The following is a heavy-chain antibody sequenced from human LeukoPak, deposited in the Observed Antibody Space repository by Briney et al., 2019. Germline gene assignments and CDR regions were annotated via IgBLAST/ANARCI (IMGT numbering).Heavy chain of an antibody. Sequence: SSQTLSLTCTVSGGSISSGGYYWSWIRQHSGKGLEWIGYIYYSGSTYYNPSLKSRVTISVDTSKNQFSLKLSSVTAADTAVYYCARARVNMIRFDYWGQGTLVTVSS. CDR3: ARARVNMIRFDY. CDR1: GGSISSGGYY. CDR2: IYYSGST. D-gene: IGHD3-22*01. V-gene: IGHV4-31*03. J-gene: IGHJ4*02.